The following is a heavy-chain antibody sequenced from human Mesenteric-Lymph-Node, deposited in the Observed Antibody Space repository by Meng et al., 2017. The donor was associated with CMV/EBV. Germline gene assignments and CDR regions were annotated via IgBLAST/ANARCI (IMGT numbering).Heavy chain of an antibody. CDR2: IYSGGST. V-gene: IGHV3-53*01. Sequence: GESLKISCAASGFTVSSNYMSWVRQAPGKGLEWVSVIYSGGSTYYADSVKGRFTISRDNSKNTLYLQMNTLRAEETAVYYCARGRPYGMDVWGQGTTVTVS. J-gene: IGHJ6*02. CDR1: GFTVSSNY. CDR3: ARGRPYGMDV.